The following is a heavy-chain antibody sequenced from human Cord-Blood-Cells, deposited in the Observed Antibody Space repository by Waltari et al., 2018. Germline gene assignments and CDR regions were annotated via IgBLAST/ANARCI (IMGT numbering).Heavy chain of an antibody. CDR2: INHSGST. Sequence: QVQLQQWGAGLLKPSETLSLTCAVYGGSFSGYYWSWIRQPPGKGLEWIGEINHSGSTNHNPTLKSRVTTSVDTSKNQFSLKRISVTAAVTAVYYCAKHPLPSWMTPFDYWGQGTLVTVSS. V-gene: IGHV4-34*01. D-gene: IGHD2-15*01. J-gene: IGHJ4*02. CDR1: GGSFSGYY. CDR3: AKHPLPSWMTPFDY.